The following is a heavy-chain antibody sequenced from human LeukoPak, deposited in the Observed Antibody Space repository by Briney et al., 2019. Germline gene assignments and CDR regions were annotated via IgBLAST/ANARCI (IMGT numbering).Heavy chain of an antibody. J-gene: IGHJ6*02. Sequence: ASVKVSCKASGGTFSSYAISWVRQAPGQGLEWMGGIIPIFGTANYAQKFQGRVTITADESTSTAYMELSSLRSEDTAVYYCATVSSMTHYYYYGMDVWGQGTTVTVSS. CDR1: GGTFSSYA. V-gene: IGHV1-69*13. CDR2: IIPIFGTA. CDR3: ATVSSMTHYYYYGMDV. D-gene: IGHD2-21*02.